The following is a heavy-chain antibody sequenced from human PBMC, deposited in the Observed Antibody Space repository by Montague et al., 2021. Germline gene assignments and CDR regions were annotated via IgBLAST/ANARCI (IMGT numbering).Heavy chain of an antibody. CDR2: IYYSGST. Sequence: SETLSLTCTVSGGSISSSSYYWGWIRQPPGKGLEWIGSIYYSGSTYYNPSLKSRVTISVDTSKNQFSLKLGSVTAADTAAYYCARHVIGNYGMDVWGQGTTVTVSS. CDR3: ARHVIGNYGMDV. J-gene: IGHJ6*02. D-gene: IGHD3-16*02. V-gene: IGHV4-39*01. CDR1: GGSISSSSYY.